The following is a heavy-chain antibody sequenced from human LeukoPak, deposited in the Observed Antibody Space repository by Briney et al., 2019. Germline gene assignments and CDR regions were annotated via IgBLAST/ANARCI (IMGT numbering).Heavy chain of an antibody. J-gene: IGHJ3*02. CDR3: ARDQAMARGVIDAFDM. CDR1: GFTFSDYW. V-gene: IGHV3-7*01. CDR2: INQDGSEK. Sequence: PGGSLRLSRAASGFTFSDYWMSWVRQAPGKGLEWVANINQDGSEKKYVDSVKGRFTISRDNAKNSLYVQMDSLRVEDTAVYYCARDQAMARGVIDAFDMWGQGTMVTVSS. D-gene: IGHD3-10*01.